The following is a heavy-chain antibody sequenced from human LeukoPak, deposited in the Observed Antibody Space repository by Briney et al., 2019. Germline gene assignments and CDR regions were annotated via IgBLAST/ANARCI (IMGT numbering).Heavy chain of an antibody. V-gene: IGHV4-34*01. CDR1: GFTFSSYA. CDR2: INHSGST. J-gene: IGHJ4*02. CDR3: ARGAVKITMIVVVTQYYFDY. D-gene: IGHD3-22*01. Sequence: GSLRLSCAASGFTFSSYAMSWIRQPPGKGLEWIGEINHSGSTNYNPSLKSRVTISVDTSKNQFSLKLSSVTAADTAVYYCARGAVKITMIVVVTQYYFDYWGQGTLVTVSS.